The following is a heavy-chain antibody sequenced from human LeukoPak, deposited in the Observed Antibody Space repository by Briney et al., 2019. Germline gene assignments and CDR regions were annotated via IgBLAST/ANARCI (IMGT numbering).Heavy chain of an antibody. V-gene: IGHV4-59*01. CDR3: ARFVPYCSSTSCYTNYYYYGMDV. CDR2: IYYSGST. Sequence: SETLSLTCTVSGGSISSYYWSWIRQPPGKGLEWIGYIYYSGSTNYNPPLKSRVTISVDTSKNQFSLKLSSVTAADTAVYYCARFVPYCSSTSCYTNYYYYGMDVWGQGTTVTVSS. D-gene: IGHD2-2*02. CDR1: GGSISSYY. J-gene: IGHJ6*02.